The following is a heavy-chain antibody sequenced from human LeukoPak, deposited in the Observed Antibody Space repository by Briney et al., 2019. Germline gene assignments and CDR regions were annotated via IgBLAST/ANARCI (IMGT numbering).Heavy chain of an antibody. CDR3: ARMGLEMATALDY. V-gene: IGHV3-74*01. D-gene: IGHD5-24*01. CDR2: INSDGSST. CDR1: GFTFSSYW. J-gene: IGHJ4*02. Sequence: GGTLRLSCAASGFTFSSYWMHWVRQAPGKGLVWVSRINSDGSSTSYADSVKGRFTISRDNAKNTLYLQMNSLRAEDTAVYYCARMGLEMATALDYWGQGTLVTVSS.